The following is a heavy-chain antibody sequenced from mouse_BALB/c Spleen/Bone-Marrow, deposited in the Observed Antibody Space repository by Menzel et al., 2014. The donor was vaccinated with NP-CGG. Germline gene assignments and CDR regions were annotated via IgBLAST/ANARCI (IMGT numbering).Heavy chain of an antibody. Sequence: VQGVESGAELVKPGASVKLSCKVSGYTFTSYWMHWVKQRPGQGLEWIGEIIPSNGRTNYNEKFKSKATLTIDKSSNTAYMQLSSLTSEDSAVYYCARWLLQYFDVWGAGTTVTVSS. CDR1: GYTFTSYW. CDR2: IIPSNGRT. V-gene: IGHV1S81*02. D-gene: IGHD2-3*01. J-gene: IGHJ1*01. CDR3: ARWLLQYFDV.